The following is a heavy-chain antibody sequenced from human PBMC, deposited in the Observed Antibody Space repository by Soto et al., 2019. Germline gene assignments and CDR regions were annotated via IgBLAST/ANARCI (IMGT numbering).Heavy chain of an antibody. D-gene: IGHD4-17*01. J-gene: IGHJ6*02. CDR2: IYHSGST. CDR1: GGSISSSNW. CDR3: ASGTDDYRDYYGMDV. V-gene: IGHV4-4*02. Sequence: SETLSLTCAVSGGSISSSNWWSWVRQPPGKGLEWIGEIYHSGSTNYNPSLKSRVTISVDKSKNQFSLKLSSVTAADTAVYYCASGTDDYRDYYGMDVWGQGTTVTVSS.